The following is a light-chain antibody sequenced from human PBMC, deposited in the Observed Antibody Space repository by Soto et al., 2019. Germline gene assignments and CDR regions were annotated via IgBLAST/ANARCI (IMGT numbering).Light chain of an antibody. CDR2: GAS. J-gene: IGKJ3*01. CDR1: QRVSSN. Sequence: EIVMPQSPATLSVSPGERATLSCRASQRVSSNLAWYQQKPGQAPRLLIYGASTRATGIPARFSGSGSVTEFTLTISSLQSEDFAVYYCQQYNNWPPFTFGPGTKVDIK. CDR3: QQYNNWPPFT. V-gene: IGKV3-15*01.